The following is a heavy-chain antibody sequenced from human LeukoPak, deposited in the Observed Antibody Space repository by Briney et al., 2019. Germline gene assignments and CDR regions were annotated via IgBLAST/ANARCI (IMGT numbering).Heavy chain of an antibody. Sequence: SQTLSLTCTVSGGSISSGGYYWSWIRQHPGKGLEWIGYIYYSGSTYYNPSLKSRVTISVDTSKNQFSLKLSSVTAADTAVYYCAVVTAANNYYYYGMDVWGKGTTVTVSS. D-gene: IGHD2-2*01. J-gene: IGHJ6*04. CDR3: AVVTAANNYYYYGMDV. CDR1: GGSISSGGYY. V-gene: IGHV4-31*03. CDR2: IYYSGST.